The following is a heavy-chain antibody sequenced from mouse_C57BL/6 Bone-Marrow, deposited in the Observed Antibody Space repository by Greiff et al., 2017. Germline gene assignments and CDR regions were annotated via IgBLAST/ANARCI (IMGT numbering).Heavy chain of an antibody. Sequence: QVQLQQSGPELVKPGASVKISCKASGYSFTSYYIHWVKQRPGQGLEWIGWIYPGSGNTKYNEKFKGKATLTADTSSSTAYMQLSSLTSEDSAVYYYARWYSGTWLAYWGQGTLVTVSA. CDR3: ARWYSGTWLAY. CDR2: IYPGSGNT. D-gene: IGHD3-2*02. J-gene: IGHJ3*01. CDR1: GYSFTSYY. V-gene: IGHV1-66*01.